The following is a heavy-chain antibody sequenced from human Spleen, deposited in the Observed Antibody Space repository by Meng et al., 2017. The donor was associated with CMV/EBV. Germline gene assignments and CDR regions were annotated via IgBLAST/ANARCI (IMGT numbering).Heavy chain of an antibody. CDR2: IYNNGNI. CDR1: GDSITSGPYC. D-gene: IGHD5-24*01. J-gene: IGHJ6*02. Sequence: SETLSLTYIVSGDSITSGPYCWTWIRQHPGKGLEWIASIYNNGNIHYNPSLKSRIGISIGTSQNQFSLRLTSLTAADTAVYYCARDRTTYNFPYALDVWGQGTTVTVSS. CDR3: ARDRTTYNFPYALDV. V-gene: IGHV4-31*02.